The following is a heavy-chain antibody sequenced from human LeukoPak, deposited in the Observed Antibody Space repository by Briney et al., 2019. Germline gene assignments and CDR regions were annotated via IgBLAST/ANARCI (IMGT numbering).Heavy chain of an antibody. CDR2: IYYSGST. CDR3: ARSGTPGTYGMDV. J-gene: IGHJ6*02. CDR1: GGSFSSYY. Sequence: SETLSLTCTVSGGSFSSYYWSWLRQPPGKGLEWIGYIYYSGSTNYNPSLKSRVTISVDTSKNQFSLKLSSVTAADTAVYYCARSGTPGTYGMDVWGQGTTVTVSS. V-gene: IGHV4-59*01. D-gene: IGHD3-10*01.